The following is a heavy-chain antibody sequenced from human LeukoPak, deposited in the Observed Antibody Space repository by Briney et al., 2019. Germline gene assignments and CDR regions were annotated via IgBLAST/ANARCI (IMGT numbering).Heavy chain of an antibody. J-gene: IGHJ4*02. CDR2: VKPDGSES. V-gene: IGHV3-7*01. CDR3: ARAPVTSCRGVYCYPFDY. Sequence: PGGSLRLSCAVSGLTFSRSWIVWIRQAPGKGLEWVASVKPDGSESWYVDSVKGRFTISRDNSKNTLYLQMNSLRAEDTAVYYCARAPVTSCRGVYCYPFDYWGQGTLVTVSS. D-gene: IGHD2-21*01. CDR1: GLTFSRSW.